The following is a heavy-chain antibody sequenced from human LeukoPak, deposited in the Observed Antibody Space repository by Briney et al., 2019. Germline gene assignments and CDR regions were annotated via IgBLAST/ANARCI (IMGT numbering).Heavy chain of an antibody. J-gene: IGHJ3*02. CDR2: IYHSGST. CDR1: GGSISSYY. V-gene: IGHV4-59*12. CDR3: ARDPNHYYDSSGYYYVYAFDI. D-gene: IGHD3-22*01. Sequence: SETLSLTCTVSGGSISSYYWSWIRQPPGKGLEWIGSIYHSGSTYYNPSLKSRVTISVDTSKNQFSLKLSSVTAADTAVYYCARDPNHYYDSSGYYYVYAFDIWGQGTMVTVSS.